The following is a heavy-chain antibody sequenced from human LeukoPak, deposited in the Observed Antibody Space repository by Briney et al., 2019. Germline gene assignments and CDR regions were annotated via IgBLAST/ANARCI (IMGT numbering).Heavy chain of an antibody. Sequence: GGSLRLSCAASGFTFSSYWMSWVRPAPGKGLEWVANIKQDGSEKYYVDSVKGRFTISRDNAKNSLYLQMNSLRAEDTAVYYCARGPEYYDILTGYYNAHNWFDPWGQGTLVTVSS. CDR3: ARGPEYYDILTGYYNAHNWFDP. CDR2: IKQDGSEK. V-gene: IGHV3-7*03. D-gene: IGHD3-9*01. CDR1: GFTFSSYW. J-gene: IGHJ5*02.